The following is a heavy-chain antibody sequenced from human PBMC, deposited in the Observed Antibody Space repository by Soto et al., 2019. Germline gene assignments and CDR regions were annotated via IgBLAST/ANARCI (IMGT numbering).Heavy chain of an antibody. CDR2: INPSGGST. Sequence: GASVKVSCKASGYTFTSYYMHWVRQAPGQGLEWMGIINPSGGSTSYAQKFQGRVTMTRDTSTSTVYMELSSLRSEDTAVYYCARERYSSSWYEPHWFDPWGQGTLVTVSS. V-gene: IGHV1-46*03. J-gene: IGHJ5*02. D-gene: IGHD6-13*01. CDR3: ARERYSSSWYEPHWFDP. CDR1: GYTFTSYY.